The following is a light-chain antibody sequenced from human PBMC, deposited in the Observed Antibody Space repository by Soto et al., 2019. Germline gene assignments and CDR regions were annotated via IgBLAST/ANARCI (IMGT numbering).Light chain of an antibody. V-gene: IGLV2-14*01. CDR2: EVS. CDR1: SSDVGGYNY. J-gene: IGLJ2*01. Sequence: QSALTQPASVSGSPGQSITISCTGTSSDVGGYNYVSWYQQHPGKAPKLMIYEVSNRPSGVSKRFSGSKSGNTASLTISGLQAEDEADYYCSSYTSSSTGVFGGGTKPTVL. CDR3: SSYTSSSTGV.